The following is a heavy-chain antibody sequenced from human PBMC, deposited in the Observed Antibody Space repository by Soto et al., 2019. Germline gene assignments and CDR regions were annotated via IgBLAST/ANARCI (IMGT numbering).Heavy chain of an antibody. J-gene: IGHJ4*02. CDR3: ARDNYGALDY. CDR2: VDPRSGDR. D-gene: IGHD3-16*01. V-gene: IGHV1-2*02. Sequence: QVQLVQSGAELKKPGASVRVSCKPSGYTFTDLYIHWVRQAPGQGLEWMGWVDPRSGDRRNTQKFQGRVTMSRDTSTSTVYMELNSLTSDDTAVYYCARDNYGALDYWGQGTLVTVSS. CDR1: GYTFTDLY.